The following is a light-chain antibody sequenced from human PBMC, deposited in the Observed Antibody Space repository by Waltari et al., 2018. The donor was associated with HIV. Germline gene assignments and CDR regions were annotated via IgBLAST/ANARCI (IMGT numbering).Light chain of an antibody. CDR3: LLSFNGVVV. CDR2: DTS. Sequence: QAVVTQEPSLTVSPGGTVTLTCASSTGAVTSGHCPYWFQRRPGQAPKTLLYDTSNRHSWTPARFSGSRLGCKAALTVSGAQFEDEADYFCLLSFNGVVVFGGGTSLTVL. V-gene: IGLV7-46*01. CDR1: TGAVTSGHC. J-gene: IGLJ2*01.